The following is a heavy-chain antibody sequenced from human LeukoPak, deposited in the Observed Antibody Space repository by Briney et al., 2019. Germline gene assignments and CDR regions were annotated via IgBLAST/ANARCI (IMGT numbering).Heavy chain of an antibody. J-gene: IGHJ6*02. CDR1: GFTLSNHW. D-gene: IGHD2-8*01. V-gene: IGHV3-7*03. CDR2: VNRDGSET. CDR3: VRNNAMDV. Sequence: GGSLRLSCAASGFTLSNHWMTWVRPVPGRGPEWVANVNRDGSETYYLDSVKGRFTISRDNAKNSLYLQMNSLRAEDTALYYCVRNNAMDVWGQGTTVIVSS.